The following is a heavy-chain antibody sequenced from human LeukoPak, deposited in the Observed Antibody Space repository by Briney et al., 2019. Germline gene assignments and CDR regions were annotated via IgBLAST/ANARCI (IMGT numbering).Heavy chain of an antibody. CDR2: IYYSGST. V-gene: IGHV4-30-4*08. CDR3: ARDPGGSGYYSFLDY. CDR1: GGSISSGDYY. J-gene: IGHJ4*02. D-gene: IGHD3-22*01. Sequence: SGTLSLTCTVSGGSISSGDYYWSWIRQPPGKGLEWIGYIYYSGSTYYNPSLKSRVTISVDTSKNQFSLKLSSVTAADTAVYYCARDPGGSGYYSFLDYWGQGTLVTVSS.